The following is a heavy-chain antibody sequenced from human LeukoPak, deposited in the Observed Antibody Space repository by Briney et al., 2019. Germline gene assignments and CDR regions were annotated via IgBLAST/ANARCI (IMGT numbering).Heavy chain of an antibody. CDR1: GFTFNSYA. CDR2: IFGSGGSA. J-gene: IGHJ4*02. CDR3: AKTTTGYSSGRYPGWPADY. Sequence: GGSLRLSCAAYGFTFNSYAMYWVRQAPGKGLEWVSGIFGSGGSAHCADSVKGRFTISRDNSKNTVYLQMSSLRAEDTAVYYCAKTTTGYSSGRYPGWPADYWGQGSLVTVSS. V-gene: IGHV3-23*01. D-gene: IGHD6-19*01.